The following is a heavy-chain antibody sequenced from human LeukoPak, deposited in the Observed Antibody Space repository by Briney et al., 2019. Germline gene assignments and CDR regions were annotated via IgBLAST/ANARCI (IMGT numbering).Heavy chain of an antibody. CDR2: SDPEDVKT. CDR1: GYSLTELA. CDR3: ATFQAYANSGHLRPYFDY. D-gene: IGHD3-22*01. Sequence: GASVKVSCKISGYSLTELAIHWVRQAPGKGLDWMGGSDPEDVKTSFAEKFQGRVTFTDDTSPDTALMDLSRLRSDDTAVYYCATFQAYANSGHLRPYFDYGGQGTLVTVSS. J-gene: IGHJ4*02. V-gene: IGHV1-24*01.